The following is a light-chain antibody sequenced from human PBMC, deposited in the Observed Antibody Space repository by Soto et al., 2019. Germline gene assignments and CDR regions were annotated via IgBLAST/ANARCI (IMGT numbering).Light chain of an antibody. J-gene: IGLJ1*01. Sequence: QPASVSGSPGQSITISCTGTSSDVGGYNYVSWYQHHPGKAPELMIYDVSNRPSGVSNRFSGSKSGNTASLTISGLQAEDEADYYCSSYTSSSILDVFGTGTKLTVL. CDR1: SSDVGGYNY. CDR3: SSYTSSSILDV. CDR2: DVS. V-gene: IGLV2-14*03.